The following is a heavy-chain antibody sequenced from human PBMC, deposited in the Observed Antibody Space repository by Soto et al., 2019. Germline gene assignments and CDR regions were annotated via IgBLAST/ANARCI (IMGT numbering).Heavy chain of an antibody. D-gene: IGHD6-13*01. V-gene: IGHV4-34*01. Sequence: QVQLQQWGAGLLKPSETLSLTCAVYGGSFSGYYWSWIRQPPGKGLEWIGEINHSGSNNYNPSLKSRVTISVDTSKNQFSLTLSSVTAADTAVYYCARGPYSSSWHNWFDPWGQGTLVTVSS. J-gene: IGHJ5*02. CDR1: GGSFSGYY. CDR2: INHSGSN. CDR3: ARGPYSSSWHNWFDP.